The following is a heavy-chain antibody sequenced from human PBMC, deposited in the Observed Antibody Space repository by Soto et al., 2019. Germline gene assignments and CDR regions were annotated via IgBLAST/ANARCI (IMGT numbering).Heavy chain of an antibody. CDR2: IRSKAYGGTT. CDR1: GFTFGDYA. CDR3: TRDGRWGGKNYYYGMDV. Sequence: GGSLRLSCTASGFTFGDYAMSWFRQAPGKGLEWVGFIRSKAYGGTTEYAASVKGRFTISRDDSKSIAYLQMNSLKTEDTAVYYCTRDGRWGGKNYYYGMDVWGQGTTVTVSS. J-gene: IGHJ6*02. D-gene: IGHD7-27*01. V-gene: IGHV3-49*03.